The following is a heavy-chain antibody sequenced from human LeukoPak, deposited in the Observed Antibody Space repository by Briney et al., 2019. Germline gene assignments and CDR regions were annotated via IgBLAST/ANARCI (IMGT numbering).Heavy chain of an antibody. CDR3: AREQVDIVVVPAAADAFDI. CDR1: GGSISSGGYY. CDR2: IYHSGST. Sequence: PSETLSLTCTVSGGSISSGGYYWSWLRQPPGKGLEWIGYIYHSGSTYYNPSLKSRVTISVDRSKNQFSLKLSSVTAADTAVYYCAREQVDIVVVPAAADAFDIWGQGTMVTVSS. J-gene: IGHJ3*02. V-gene: IGHV4-30-2*01. D-gene: IGHD2-2*01.